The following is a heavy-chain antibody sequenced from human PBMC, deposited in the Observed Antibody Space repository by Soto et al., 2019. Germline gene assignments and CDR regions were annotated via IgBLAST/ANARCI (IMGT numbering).Heavy chain of an antibody. V-gene: IGHV1-69*13. CDR1: GGTFSSYA. CDR2: IIPIFGTA. CDR3: ARERLCSGGSCYSYYYYGMDV. D-gene: IGHD2-15*01. J-gene: IGHJ6*02. Sequence: SVKVSCKAAGGTFSSYAISWVRQAPGQGLEWMGGIIPIFGTANYAQKFQGRVTITADESTSTAYMELSSLRSEDTAVYYCARERLCSGGSCYSYYYYGMDVWGQGATVTVSS.